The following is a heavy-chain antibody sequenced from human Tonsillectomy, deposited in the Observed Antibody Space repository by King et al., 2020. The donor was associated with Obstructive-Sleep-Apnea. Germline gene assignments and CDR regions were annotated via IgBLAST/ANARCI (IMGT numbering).Heavy chain of an antibody. Sequence: LQLQESGSGLVKPSQTLSLTCAVSGGSISSGGYSWSWIRQPPGKGLEWIGYIYHSGSTYYNPSLKSRVTISVDRSKNQFSLKLSSVTAADTAVYYCARGFASGRFLEWLFFDYWGQGTLVTVSS. D-gene: IGHD3-3*01. V-gene: IGHV4-30-2*01. CDR1: GGSISSGGYS. CDR2: IYHSGST. CDR3: ARGFASGRFLEWLFFDY. J-gene: IGHJ4*02.